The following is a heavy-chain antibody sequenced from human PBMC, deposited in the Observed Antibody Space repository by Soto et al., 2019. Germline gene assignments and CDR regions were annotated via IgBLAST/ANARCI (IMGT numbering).Heavy chain of an antibody. V-gene: IGHV3-30*18. CDR1: GFTFSSYG. Sequence: QVQLVESGGGVVQPGRSLRLSCAASGFTFSSYGMHWVRQAPGKGLEWVAVISYDGSNKYYADSVKGRFTISRDNSKNKLYLQMNSLRAEDTAVYYCAKDRGYSSSLPYYGMDVWGQGTTVTVSS. D-gene: IGHD6-13*01. CDR3: AKDRGYSSSLPYYGMDV. CDR2: ISYDGSNK. J-gene: IGHJ6*02.